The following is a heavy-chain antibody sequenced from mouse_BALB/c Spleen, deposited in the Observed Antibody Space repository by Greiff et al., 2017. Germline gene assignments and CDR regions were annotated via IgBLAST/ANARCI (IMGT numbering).Heavy chain of an antibody. V-gene: IGHV2-6-7*01. CDR1: GFSLTGYG. CDR3: AKRGRYDERDAMDY. Sequence: VMLVESGPGLVAPSQSLSITCTVSGFSLTGYGVNWVRQPPGKGLEWLGMIWGDGSTDYNSALKSRLSISKDNSKSQVFLKMNSLQTDDTAMYYGAKRGRYDERDAMDYWGQGTSVTVSS. J-gene: IGHJ4*01. CDR2: IWGDGST. D-gene: IGHD2-14*01.